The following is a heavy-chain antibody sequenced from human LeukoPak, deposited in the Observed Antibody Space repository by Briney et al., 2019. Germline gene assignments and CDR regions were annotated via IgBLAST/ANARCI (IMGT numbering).Heavy chain of an antibody. CDR1: GFTFSHCA. D-gene: IGHD5-18*01. V-gene: IGHV3-23*01. CDR2: VSDDGAKT. Sequence: GGSLRLSCAASGFTFSHCAMSWVRQSTGEGREWVLAVSDDGAKTWYADSVKGRFTISRDNSKNTVSLQMTNLRADDTARYYCVKEERGYSYGDYWGQGTLVTVSS. CDR3: VKEERGYSYGDY. J-gene: IGHJ4*02.